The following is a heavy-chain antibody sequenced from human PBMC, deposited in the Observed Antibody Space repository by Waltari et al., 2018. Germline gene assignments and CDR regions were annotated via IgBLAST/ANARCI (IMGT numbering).Heavy chain of an antibody. J-gene: IGHJ4*02. CDR2: IYHSGST. Sequence: QVQLQESGPGLVKPSETLSLTCAVSGYSTSSGDYWGWIRQPPGKGLEWIGTIYHSGSTYYNPSLKSRVTISVDTSKNHFSLRLSSVTAADTAVYYCARGYLSSSWYGYWGQGTLVTVSS. CDR1: GYSTSSGDY. D-gene: IGHD6-13*01. V-gene: IGHV4-38-2*01. CDR3: ARGYLSSSWYGY.